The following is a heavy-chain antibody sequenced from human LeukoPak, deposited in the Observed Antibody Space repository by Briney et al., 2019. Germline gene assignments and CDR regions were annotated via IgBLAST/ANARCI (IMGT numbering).Heavy chain of an antibody. J-gene: IGHJ6*03. Sequence: PGGSLRLSCAASGFTFSSYWMSWVRQAPGKGLEWVANIKQDGSEKYYVDSVKGRITISRDNAKNSRYVQMNSLRAEDTAVYYCARLAESSSWYFYYYYYMDVWGKGTPVTISS. D-gene: IGHD6-13*01. CDR1: GFTFSSYW. CDR2: IKQDGSEK. V-gene: IGHV3-7*01. CDR3: ARLAESSSWYFYYYYYMDV.